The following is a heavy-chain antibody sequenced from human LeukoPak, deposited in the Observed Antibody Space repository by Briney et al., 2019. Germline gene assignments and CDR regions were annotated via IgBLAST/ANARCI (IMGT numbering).Heavy chain of an antibody. CDR2: IYYSRST. Sequence: SETLSLTCTVSGGSNSRGDYYWSWIRQPPGKGLEWFWYIYYSRSTYYNPSLKSRVTISVDTSKNQFSLKLSSVTAADTAVCYCARVDGGLDFDYWSQGTLVTVSS. CDR1: GGSNSRGDYY. V-gene: IGHV4-30-4*08. J-gene: IGHJ4*02. D-gene: IGHD4-23*01. CDR3: ARVDGGLDFDY.